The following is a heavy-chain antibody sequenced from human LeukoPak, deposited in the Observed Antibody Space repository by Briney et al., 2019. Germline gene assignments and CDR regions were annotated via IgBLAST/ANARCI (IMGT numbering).Heavy chain of an antibody. Sequence: SQTLSLTCTVSGGSISSGDYYWSWIRQPPGKGLEWIGYIYYSGSTYYNPSLKSRVTISVDTSKNQFSLKLSSVTAADTAVYYCARVSGPGGGTDYWGQGILVTVSS. CDR1: GGSISSGDYY. J-gene: IGHJ4*02. CDR2: IYYSGST. V-gene: IGHV4-30-4*01. CDR3: ARVSGPGGGTDY. D-gene: IGHD2-15*01.